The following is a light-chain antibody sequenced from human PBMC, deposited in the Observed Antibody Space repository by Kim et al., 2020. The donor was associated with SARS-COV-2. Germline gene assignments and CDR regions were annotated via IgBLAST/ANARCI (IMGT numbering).Light chain of an antibody. Sequence: PGERATLSCRASQSVSSSYLTWYQQKPGQAPRLLIYGASSRATGIPDRFSGSGSGTDFTLTISRLEPEDFAVYYCQQYGSSPPWTFGQGTKVDIK. CDR1: QSVSSSY. CDR2: GAS. V-gene: IGKV3-20*01. J-gene: IGKJ1*01. CDR3: QQYGSSPPWT.